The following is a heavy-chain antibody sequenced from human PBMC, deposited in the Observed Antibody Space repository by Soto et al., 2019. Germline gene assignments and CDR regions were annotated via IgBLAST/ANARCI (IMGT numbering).Heavy chain of an antibody. Sequence: QITLKESGPTLVKPTQTLTLTCTFSGFSLSTSGVGVGWIRQPPGKALEWLALIYWDDDKRYSPSLKSRLTITKDTSKNQVVLTMTNMDPVDTATYYCAHRRSKYYDFWSGYSNKRGGAVFDYWGQGTLVTVSS. V-gene: IGHV2-5*02. CDR3: AHRRSKYYDFWSGYSNKRGGAVFDY. J-gene: IGHJ4*02. CDR1: GFSLSTSGVG. D-gene: IGHD3-3*01. CDR2: IYWDDDK.